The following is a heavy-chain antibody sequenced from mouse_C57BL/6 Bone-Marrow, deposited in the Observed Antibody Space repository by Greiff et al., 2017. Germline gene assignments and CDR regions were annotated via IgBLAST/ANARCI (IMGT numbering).Heavy chain of an antibody. Sequence: VQLQQSGAELVKPGASVQMSCTASGYTFTTYPIEWMKQTHGKSLEWIGNFTPYNDDSKYNEKFKGKATLTVEKSTSTVYLELSRLTSDDSAVYYCARRRYYDYPSFAYWGQGTLGTVAA. CDR1: GYTFTTYP. V-gene: IGHV1-47*01. CDR3: ARRRYYDYPSFAY. J-gene: IGHJ3*01. CDR2: FTPYNDDS. D-gene: IGHD2-4*01.